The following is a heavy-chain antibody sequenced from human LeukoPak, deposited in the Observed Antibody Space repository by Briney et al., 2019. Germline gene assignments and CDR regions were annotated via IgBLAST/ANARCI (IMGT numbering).Heavy chain of an antibody. CDR2: ISSSNTI. J-gene: IGHJ3*02. Sequence: GGSLTLSCAASGFTFSDYYMSWIRQAPGKGLEWVSYISSSNTIYYADSVKGRFTISRDNAKNSLYLQMNSLRAEDTAVYYCARDHHRRLYDSQARDTFDIWGQGTMVTVSS. CDR3: ARDHHRRLYDSQARDTFDI. V-gene: IGHV3-11*04. CDR1: GFTFSDYY. D-gene: IGHD3-22*01.